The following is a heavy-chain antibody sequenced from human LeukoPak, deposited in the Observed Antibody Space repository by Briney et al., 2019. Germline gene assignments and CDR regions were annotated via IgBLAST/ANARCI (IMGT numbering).Heavy chain of an antibody. CDR3: ARQLAGLAPPGFIDS. Sequence: SQTLSLTCTVSGGSISSGGYYWSWIRQPPGKGLEWIGYIYHSGSTYYNPSLKSRVTISVDRSKNQFSLKLSSVTAADTAVYYCARQLAGLAPPGFIDSWGQGTLVTVSS. CDR2: IYHSGST. V-gene: IGHV4-30-2*01. CDR1: GGSISSGGYY. D-gene: IGHD3-3*02. J-gene: IGHJ4*02.